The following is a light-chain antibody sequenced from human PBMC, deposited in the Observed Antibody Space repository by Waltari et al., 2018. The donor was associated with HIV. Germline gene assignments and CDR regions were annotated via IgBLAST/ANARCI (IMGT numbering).Light chain of an antibody. J-gene: IGKJ4*01. CDR1: KSVLYNSNNKNY. Sequence: DIVMTQSPDSLAVSLGERATINCKSSKSVLYNSNNKNYLAWYQQKPGQPPKLRIYWASTRESGVPDRFGGSGSGTDYTLTISSLQAEDVAVYYCQQYYSTPITFGGGTKVAIK. V-gene: IGKV4-1*01. CDR2: WAS. CDR3: QQYYSTPIT.